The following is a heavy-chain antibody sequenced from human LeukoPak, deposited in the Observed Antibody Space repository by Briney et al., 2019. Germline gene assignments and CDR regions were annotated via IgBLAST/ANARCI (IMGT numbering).Heavy chain of an antibody. CDR3: ARMSASGRTNGAFDV. CDR2: ISHDGSSD. Sequence: PGGSLRLSCAASGFAFRSFAMHWVRQAPGKGLDWVAVISHDGSSDYYSPSLWGRFTISRDTSKNALYLQMNRLRPDDTATYYCARMSASGRTNGAFDVWGRGTMVTVSS. CDR1: GFAFRSFA. J-gene: IGHJ3*01. V-gene: IGHV3-30-3*01. D-gene: IGHD6-19*01.